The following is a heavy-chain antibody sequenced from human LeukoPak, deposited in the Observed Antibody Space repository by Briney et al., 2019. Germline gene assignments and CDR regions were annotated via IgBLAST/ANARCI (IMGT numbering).Heavy chain of an antibody. CDR3: ARDPRGTYDY. V-gene: IGHV1-2*06. J-gene: IGHJ4*02. D-gene: IGHD5-12*01. CDR1: GYSFTAAYN. Sequence: ASLKVSCKASGYSFTAAYNIHWLRQAPGQGPEFMGRINPNSGDTRYAQKFQGRVTVTRDTVISTAYMELNSLTSDDTAVYYCARDPRGTYDYWGQGTLVTVSS. CDR2: INPNSGDT.